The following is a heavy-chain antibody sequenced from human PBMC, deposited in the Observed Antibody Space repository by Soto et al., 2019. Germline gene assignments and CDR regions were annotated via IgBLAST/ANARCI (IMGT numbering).Heavy chain of an antibody. V-gene: IGHV3-23*01. CDR1: GFTFSSYA. Sequence: GESLKISCAASGFTFSSYAMSWVRQAPGKGLEWVSAISGSGGSTYYADSVKGRFTISRDNSKNTLYLQMNSLRAEDTAVYYCAKATPYSGFDYWGQGTLVTVSS. J-gene: IGHJ4*02. CDR3: AKATPYSGFDY. D-gene: IGHD1-26*01. CDR2: ISGSGGST.